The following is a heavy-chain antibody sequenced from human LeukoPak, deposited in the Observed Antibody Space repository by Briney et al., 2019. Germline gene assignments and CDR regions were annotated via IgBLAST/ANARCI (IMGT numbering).Heavy chain of an antibody. CDR1: GFTFSSYG. J-gene: IGHJ4*02. CDR3: AKDRSTGWYAGFDY. V-gene: IGHV3-30*18. CDR2: ISYDGNNE. Sequence: GGSLRLSCAASGFTFSSYGIHWVRQAPGKGLEWVAVISYDGNNEYYADSVKGRFTISRDNSKGTLYLQMNSLRAEDTAVYYCAKDRSTGWYAGFDYWGQGTLVTVSS. D-gene: IGHD6-19*01.